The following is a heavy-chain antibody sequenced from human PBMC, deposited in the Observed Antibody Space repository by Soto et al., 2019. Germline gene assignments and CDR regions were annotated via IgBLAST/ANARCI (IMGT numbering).Heavy chain of an antibody. CDR1: GFTFSSYW. J-gene: IGHJ4*02. Sequence: EVQLVESGGGLVQPGGSLRLSCAASGFTFSSYWMHWVRQVPGKGLLWVSRIDEYGSTINYADSVKGRFTISRDNARNTLYLEMNSLRAEDTALYYCTRDIGGKGTYWGPGTLVTVSS. CDR2: IDEYGSTI. V-gene: IGHV3-74*01. CDR3: TRDIGGKGTY. D-gene: IGHD3-10*01.